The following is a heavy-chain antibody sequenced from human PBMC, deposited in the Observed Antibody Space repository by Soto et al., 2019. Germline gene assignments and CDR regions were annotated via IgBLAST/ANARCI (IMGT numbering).Heavy chain of an antibody. D-gene: IGHD3-10*01. V-gene: IGHV3-48*02. CDR1: GFTFSNYS. CDR3: ARDGSSGYYYYYCMDV. Sequence: GGSLRLSCAASGFTFSNYSMNWVRQAPGKGLEWVSYISSSSSTIYYADSVKGRFTISRDNAKNSLYLQMNSLRDEDTAAYYYARDGSSGYYYYYCMDVWGERTRVTVSS. CDR2: ISSSSSTI. J-gene: IGHJ6*02.